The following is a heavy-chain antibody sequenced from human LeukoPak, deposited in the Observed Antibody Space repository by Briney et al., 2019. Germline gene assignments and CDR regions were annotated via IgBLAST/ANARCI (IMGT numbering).Heavy chain of an antibody. J-gene: IGHJ4*02. CDR1: GFTFSGSW. V-gene: IGHV3-74*01. CDR2: IVSDGTST. CDR3: ARAFNWNDLGN. Sequence: GGSLRLSCVASGFTFSGSWMHWVRHAPGKGLVWVSRIVSDGTSTNYADSVKGRFTISRDNAKNTLYLQMNSLRAEDSAVYYCARAFNWNDLGNWGQGTLVTVSS. D-gene: IGHD1-20*01.